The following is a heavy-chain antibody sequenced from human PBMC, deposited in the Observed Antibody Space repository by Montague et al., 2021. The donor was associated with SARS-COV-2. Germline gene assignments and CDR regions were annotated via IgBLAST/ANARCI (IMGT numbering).Heavy chain of an antibody. J-gene: IGHJ4*02. CDR3: ARGREYSSSAGFDY. CDR2: IYYSGST. CDR1: GGSISSYY. Sequence: SETLSLTCTVSGGSISSYYWSWIRQPPGKGLEWIGYIYYSGSTNXNPSLRSRVTISVDTSKNQFSLKLSPVTAADTAVYYCARGREYSSSAGFDYWGQGTLVTVSS. D-gene: IGHD6-6*01. V-gene: IGHV4-59*01.